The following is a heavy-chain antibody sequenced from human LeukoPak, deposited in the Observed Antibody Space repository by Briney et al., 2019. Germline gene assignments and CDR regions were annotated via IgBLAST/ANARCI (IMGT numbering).Heavy chain of an antibody. CDR3: AKVFCGGLICYPHTFDY. J-gene: IGHJ4*02. V-gene: IGHV3-30*02. Sequence: PGGSLRLSCAASGFSFSTYGMHWVRQAPGKGLEWVAFVRNDESIKYYEDSVKGRFTISRDTSKNTLYLHMNSLRVEDTAIYYCAKVFCGGLICYPHTFDYWGQGTQVTVSS. CDR1: GFSFSTYG. CDR2: VRNDESIK. D-gene: IGHD2-15*01.